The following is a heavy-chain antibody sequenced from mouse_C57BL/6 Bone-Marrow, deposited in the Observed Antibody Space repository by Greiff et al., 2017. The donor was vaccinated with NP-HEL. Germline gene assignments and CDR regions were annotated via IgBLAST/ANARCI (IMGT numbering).Heavy chain of an antibody. CDR3: TRGTGFAY. Sequence: LQESGAELVRPGASVTLSCKASGYTFTDYEMHWVKQTPVHGLEWIGAIDPETGGTAYNQKFKGKAILTADKSSSTAYMELRSLTSEDSAVYYCTRGTGFAYWGQGTLVTVSA. CDR2: IDPETGGT. J-gene: IGHJ3*01. V-gene: IGHV1-15*01. D-gene: IGHD3-3*01. CDR1: GYTFTDYE.